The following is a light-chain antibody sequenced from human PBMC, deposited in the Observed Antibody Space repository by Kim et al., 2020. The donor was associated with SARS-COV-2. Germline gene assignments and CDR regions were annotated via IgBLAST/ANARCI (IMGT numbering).Light chain of an antibody. CDR2: EDN. Sequence: KPVTISCTRSRGSIASNYVQWYQQRPGSAPTTVIYEDNQRPSGVPDRFSGSIDSSSNSASLTISGLKTEDEADYYCQSYDSSNPCVFGGGTQLTVL. CDR1: RGSIASNY. V-gene: IGLV6-57*03. J-gene: IGLJ7*01. CDR3: QSYDSSNPCV.